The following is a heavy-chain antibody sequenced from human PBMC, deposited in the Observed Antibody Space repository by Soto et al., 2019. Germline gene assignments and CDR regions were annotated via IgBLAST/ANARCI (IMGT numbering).Heavy chain of an antibody. J-gene: IGHJ4*02. CDR1: GFTFSSYG. CDR2: IWYDGSNK. V-gene: IGHV3-33*01. CDR3: ASAGSIAARH. D-gene: IGHD6-6*01. Sequence: PGGSLRLACAASGFTFSSYGMHWVRQAPGKGLEWVAVIWYDGSNKYYADSVKGRFTISRDNSKNTLYLQMNSLRAEDTAVYYCASAGSIAARHWGQGTLVTVSS.